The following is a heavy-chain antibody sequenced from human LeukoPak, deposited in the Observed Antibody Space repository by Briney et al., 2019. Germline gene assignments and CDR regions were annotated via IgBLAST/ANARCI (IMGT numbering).Heavy chain of an antibody. V-gene: IGHV3-21*05. J-gene: IGHJ5*02. D-gene: IGHD1-26*01. Sequence: GGSLRLSCAASGFTSSTFNMNWVRQAPGKGLEWVSFISRDSTYKYYADSVKGRFTISRDDANNTLYLQMNSLRAEDTAVYYCARPSSGNYARSESWGQGTLVTVSS. CDR1: GFTSSTFN. CDR2: ISRDSTYK. CDR3: ARPSSGNYARSES.